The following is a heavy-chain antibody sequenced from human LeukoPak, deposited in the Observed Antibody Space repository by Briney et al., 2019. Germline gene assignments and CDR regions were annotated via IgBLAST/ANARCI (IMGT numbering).Heavy chain of an antibody. CDR3: ASSTGYSSSWYEFYYYYYMDV. J-gene: IGHJ6*03. D-gene: IGHD6-13*01. Sequence: GGSLRLSCAASGFTVSSNYMSWVRQAPGKGLEWVSVIYSGGSTYYADSVKGRFTISRDNSKNTLYLQMNSLRAEDTAVYYCASSTGYSSSWYEFYYYYYMDVWGKGTTVTISS. CDR1: GFTVSSNY. CDR2: IYSGGST. V-gene: IGHV3-66*01.